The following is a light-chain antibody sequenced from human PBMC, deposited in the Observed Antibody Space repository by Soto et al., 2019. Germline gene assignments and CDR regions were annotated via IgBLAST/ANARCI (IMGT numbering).Light chain of an antibody. CDR2: DAF. CDR1: QDITNY. J-gene: IGKJ3*01. Sequence: DIQMTQSPSSLSASIGDNVTMTCQASQDITNYLNWYQQKAGKPPKLLIYDAFSLEEGVPSRFSGSGSGTDFTLSITSLRPEDLGTYYGQQAASLPQTFGPGTKVDIK. CDR3: QQAASLPQT. V-gene: IGKV1-33*01.